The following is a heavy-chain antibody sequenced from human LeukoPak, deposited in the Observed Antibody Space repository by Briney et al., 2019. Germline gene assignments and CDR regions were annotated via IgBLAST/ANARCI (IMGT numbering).Heavy chain of an antibody. D-gene: IGHD1-26*01. J-gene: IGHJ4*02. Sequence: GGSLRLSCAASGFTFDDYAMHRVRQAPGKGLEWVSSISWNSVSIGYADSVKGRFTISRDNAKNSLYLQMNSLRAEDTAVYYCARDGASIVGATHTFDYWGQGTLVTVSS. CDR1: GFTFDDYA. CDR3: ARDGASIVGATHTFDY. CDR2: ISWNSVSI. V-gene: IGHV3-9*01.